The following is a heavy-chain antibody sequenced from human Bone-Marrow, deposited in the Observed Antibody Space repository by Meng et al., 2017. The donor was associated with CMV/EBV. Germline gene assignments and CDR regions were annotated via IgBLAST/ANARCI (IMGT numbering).Heavy chain of an antibody. CDR1: GFTFSSYS. V-gene: IGHV3-23*01. CDR3: AKEPIVGATFY. J-gene: IGHJ4*02. CDR2: ISSSGGST. D-gene: IGHD1-26*01. Sequence: GESLKISCAASGFTFSSYSMNWVRQAPGKGLEWVSSISSSGGSTYYADSVKGRFTISRDNSKNTLYLQMNSLRAEDTAVYYCAKEPIVGATFYWGQGTLVTVSS.